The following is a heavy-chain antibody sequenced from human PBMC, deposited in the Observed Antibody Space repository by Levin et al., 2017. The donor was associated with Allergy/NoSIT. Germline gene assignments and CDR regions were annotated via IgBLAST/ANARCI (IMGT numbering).Heavy chain of an antibody. CDR2: ISSSSTYI. V-gene: IGHV3-21*01. D-gene: IGHD6-6*01. CDR3: ASDGSYDTLDI. Sequence: LSLPCAASGFTFRGSTLNWVRQAPGKGLEWVSSISSSSTYIYYADSLKGRFTISRDDAKNSLSLQMNSLRVEDTAVYYCASDGSYDTLDIWGQGTMVTVSS. CDR1: GFTFRGST. J-gene: IGHJ3*02.